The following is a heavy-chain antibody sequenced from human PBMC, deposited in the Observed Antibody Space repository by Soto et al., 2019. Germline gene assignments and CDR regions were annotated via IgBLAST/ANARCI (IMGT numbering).Heavy chain of an antibody. D-gene: IGHD2-2*01. J-gene: IGHJ4*02. Sequence: GASVKVSCKASGYTFTSYGISWVRQAPGQGLEWMGWISAYNGNTSYAQKLQGRVTMTTDTSTSTAYMELRSLRSDDTAVYYCARDSIVVAPAATDYWGQGTLVTVSS. CDR3: ARDSIVVAPAATDY. CDR1: GYTFTSYG. CDR2: ISAYNGNT. V-gene: IGHV1-18*01.